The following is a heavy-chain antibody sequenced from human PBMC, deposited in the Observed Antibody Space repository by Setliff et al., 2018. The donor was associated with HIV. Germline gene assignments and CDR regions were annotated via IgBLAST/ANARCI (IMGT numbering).Heavy chain of an antibody. D-gene: IGHD3-22*01. CDR3: SLRSEDTAVYYCVTGVGTSSVDY. J-gene: IGHJ4*02. V-gene: IGHV1-3*01. CDR1: GFTFSNYA. CDR2: INAGNGDT. Sequence: ASVKVSCKTSGFTFSNYAIHWVRQAPGQGLAWMGWINAGNGDTRYSPKFQGRVTFTRDSSAKGRFIISRDDSKNTLYLQMNSLRSEDTAVYYCVTGVGTSSVDYWGQETMVTVSS.